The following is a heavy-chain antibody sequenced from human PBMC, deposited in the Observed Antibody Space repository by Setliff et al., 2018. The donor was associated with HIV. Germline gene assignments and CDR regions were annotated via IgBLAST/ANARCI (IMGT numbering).Heavy chain of an antibody. CDR1: GGHFDGFC. Sequence: PSETLSLTCAVYGGHFDGFCWTWIRQPPGKGLEWIGEIQHTERVNQNQSLGSRITIAVDRSKNQFSLRLRSVTAADTAVYYCARVSCSSWYSIPQNYYYSMDVWGNGTTVTVSS. CDR2: IQHTERV. CDR3: ARVSCSSWYSIPQNYYYSMDV. D-gene: IGHD6-13*01. V-gene: IGHV4-34*01. J-gene: IGHJ6*03.